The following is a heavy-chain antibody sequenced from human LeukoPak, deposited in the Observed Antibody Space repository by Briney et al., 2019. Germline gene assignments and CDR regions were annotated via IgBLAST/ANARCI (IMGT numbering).Heavy chain of an antibody. CDR2: IGVYNGNT. CDR3: AKDINGYYYDSHGYYPTDL. D-gene: IGHD3-22*01. J-gene: IGHJ5*02. CDR1: GYIFTSYG. V-gene: IGHV1-18*01. Sequence: GASVKVSCKASGYIFTSYGISWVRQAPGQGLEWMGWIGVYNGNTNYPQRLQGRVTMTTDTSTTTAYMELRSLRSDDTAVYYCAKDINGYYYDSHGYYPTDLWGQGTLVTVSS.